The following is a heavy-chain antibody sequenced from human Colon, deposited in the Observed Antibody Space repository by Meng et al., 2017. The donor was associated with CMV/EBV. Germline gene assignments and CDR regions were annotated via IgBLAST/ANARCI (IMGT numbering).Heavy chain of an antibody. V-gene: IGHV4-59*01. J-gene: IGHJ4*02. CDR1: GGSIANYY. D-gene: IGHD6-19*01. CDR2: IYNSGTRYNHSSGKT. CDR3: ARVGSSGWELAF. Sequence: GSLRLSCTVSGGSIANYYWSWIRQSPGKGLEWIGYIYNSGTRYNHSSGKTNYNPSLKGRVTISVDPSKNQFSLELGSVTAADTAVYYCARVGSSGWELAFWGRGTLVTVSS.